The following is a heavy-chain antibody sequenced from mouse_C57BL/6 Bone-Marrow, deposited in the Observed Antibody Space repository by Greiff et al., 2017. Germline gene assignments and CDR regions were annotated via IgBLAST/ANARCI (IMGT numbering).Heavy chain of an antibody. V-gene: IGHV5-17*01. Sequence: EVKVVESGGGLVKPGGSLKLSCAASGFTFSDYGMHWVRQAPEKGLEWVAYISSGSSTIYYADTVKGRFTISRDNAKNTLFLQMTSLRSEDTAMYYCARPGPFYYDYEGVADWGQGTLVTVSA. CDR1: GFTFSDYG. J-gene: IGHJ3*01. CDR2: ISSGSSTI. D-gene: IGHD2-4*01. CDR3: ARPGPFYYDYEGVAD.